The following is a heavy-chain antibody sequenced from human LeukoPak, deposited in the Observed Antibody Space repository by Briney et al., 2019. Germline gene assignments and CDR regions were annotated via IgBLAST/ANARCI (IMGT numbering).Heavy chain of an antibody. V-gene: IGHV4-61*02. CDR3: ARSDYYGSGSHTRRYNWFDP. J-gene: IGHJ5*02. CDR1: GGSISSGSYY. CDR2: IYTSGST. D-gene: IGHD3-10*01. Sequence: SETLSLTCTVSGGSISSGSYYWSWIRQPAGKGLEWIGRIYTSGSTNYNPSLKSRVTISVDTSKNQFSLKLSSVTAADTAVYYCARSDYYGSGSHTRRYNWFDPWGQGTLVTVSS.